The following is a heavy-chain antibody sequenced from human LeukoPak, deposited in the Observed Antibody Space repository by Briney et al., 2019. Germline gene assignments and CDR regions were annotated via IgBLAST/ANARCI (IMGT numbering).Heavy chain of an antibody. V-gene: IGHV1-69*05. D-gene: IGHD2-2*01. J-gene: IGHJ4*02. CDR1: GGTFSSYA. CDR2: IIPIFGTA. Sequence: SVKVSCKASGGTFSSYAISWVRQAPGQGLEWMGEIIPIFGTANYAQKFQGRVTITTDESTSTAYMELSSLRSEDTAVYYCARELYCSSTSCYSSFDYWGQGTLVTVSS. CDR3: ARELYCSSTSCYSSFDY.